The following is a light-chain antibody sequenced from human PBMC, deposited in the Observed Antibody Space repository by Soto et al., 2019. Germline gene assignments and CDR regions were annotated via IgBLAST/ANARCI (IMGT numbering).Light chain of an antibody. J-gene: IGKJ2*01. V-gene: IGKV3-20*01. CDR3: QQYGGAPYT. Sequence: EIVLTQSPGTLSLSPGERATLSCRASQSVSSSSLAWYQQKPGQAPRLLIYAASSGATGIPDRFSGSGSGTDFTLTISRLEPEDSAVYYCQQYGGAPYTFGQGTKLEIK. CDR2: AAS. CDR1: QSVSSSS.